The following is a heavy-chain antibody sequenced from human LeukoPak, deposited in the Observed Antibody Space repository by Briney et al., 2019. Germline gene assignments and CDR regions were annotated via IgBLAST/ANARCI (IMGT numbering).Heavy chain of an antibody. CDR1: GGSTSSSSYY. V-gene: IGHV4-39*07. Sequence: SETLSLTCTVSGGSTSSSSYYWGWIRQPPGKGLEWIGRIYTSGSTNYNPSLKSRVTMSVDTSKNQFSLKLSSVTAADTAVYYCARVFYGSGSHWYFDLWGRGTLVTVSS. D-gene: IGHD3-10*01. CDR3: ARVFYGSGSHWYFDL. CDR2: IYTSGST. J-gene: IGHJ2*01.